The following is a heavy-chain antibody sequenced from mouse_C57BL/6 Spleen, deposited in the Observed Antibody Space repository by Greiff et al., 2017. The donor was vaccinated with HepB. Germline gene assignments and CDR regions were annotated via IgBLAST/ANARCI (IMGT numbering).Heavy chain of an antibody. CDR3: ARDRYGSTWFAY. J-gene: IGHJ3*01. Sequence: DVMLVESGGGLVKPGGSLKLSCAASGFTFSSYAMSWVRQTPEKRLEWVATISDGGSYTYYPDNVKGRFTISRDNAKNILYLQMSHLKSEDTAMYYCARDRYGSTWFAYWGQGTLVTVSA. D-gene: IGHD1-1*01. CDR1: GFTFSSYA. V-gene: IGHV5-4*01. CDR2: ISDGGSYT.